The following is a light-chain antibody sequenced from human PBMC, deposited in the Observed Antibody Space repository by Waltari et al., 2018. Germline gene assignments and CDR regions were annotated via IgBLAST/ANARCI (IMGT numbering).Light chain of an antibody. CDR2: EVS. V-gene: IGLV2-23*02. Sequence: QSALTQPASVSGSPGQSITISCTGTLSYVGSYTLFPWYQHPPGKAPKLIIFEVSERPSGVSNRFSGSKSGNTASLTISGLQAEDEADYHCCSYAGNSIYVFGTGTRVTV. CDR1: LSYVGSYTL. J-gene: IGLJ1*01. CDR3: CSYAGNSIYV.